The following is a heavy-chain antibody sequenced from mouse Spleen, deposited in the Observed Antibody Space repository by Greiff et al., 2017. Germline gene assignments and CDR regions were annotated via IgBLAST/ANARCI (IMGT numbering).Heavy chain of an antibody. CDR3: ARSDPMRGAMDY. J-gene: IGHJ4*01. CDR1: GYTFTDYY. Sequence: EVQLQQSGPELVKPGASVKISCKASGYTFTDYYMNWVKQSHGKSLEWIGDINPNNGGTSYNQKFKGKATLTVDKSSSTAYMELRSLTSEDSAVYYCARSDPMRGAMDYWGQGTSVTVSS. V-gene: IGHV1-26*01. CDR2: INPNNGGT.